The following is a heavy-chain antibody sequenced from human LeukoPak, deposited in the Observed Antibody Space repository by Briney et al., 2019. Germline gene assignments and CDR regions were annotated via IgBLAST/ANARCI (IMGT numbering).Heavy chain of an antibody. J-gene: IGHJ3*02. CDR3: ARDTTVDTAMVTAFDI. CDR1: GYTFTSYY. D-gene: IGHD5-18*01. CDR2: INPSGGST. V-gene: IGHV1-46*01. Sequence: EASVKVSCKASGYTFTSYYMHWVRQAPGQGLEWMGIINPSGGSTSYAQKFQGRVTMTRDTSTSTVYMELSSLRSEDTAVYYCARDTTVDTAMVTAFDIWGQGTMVTVSS.